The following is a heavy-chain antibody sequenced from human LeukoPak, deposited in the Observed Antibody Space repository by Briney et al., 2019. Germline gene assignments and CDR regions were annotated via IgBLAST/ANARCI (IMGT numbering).Heavy chain of an antibody. Sequence: SETLSLTCTVSGGSISSSSYYWGWIRQPPGKGLEWIGSIYYSGSTYYNPSLKSRVTISVDTSKNQFSLNLRSVTAADTAVYYCARLSSTWALGDWGQGTLVTVSS. CDR2: IYYSGST. J-gene: IGHJ4*02. CDR3: ARLSSTWALGD. V-gene: IGHV4-39*07. CDR1: GGSISSSSYY. D-gene: IGHD6-13*01.